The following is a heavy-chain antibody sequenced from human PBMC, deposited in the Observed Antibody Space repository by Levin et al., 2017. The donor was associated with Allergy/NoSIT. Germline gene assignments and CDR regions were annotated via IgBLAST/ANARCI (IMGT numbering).Heavy chain of an antibody. CDR1: GFTFSDYY. Sequence: SCAASGFTFSDYYINWIRQAPGKGLEWASYISSSGSTIKYADSVKGRFTISRDNAKNSVYLQMNSLRAEDTAMYYCARETPRSGYYVGAFDIWGQGTMVTVSS. J-gene: IGHJ3*02. CDR3: ARETPRSGYYVGAFDI. V-gene: IGHV3-11*01. D-gene: IGHD3-22*01. CDR2: ISSSGSTI.